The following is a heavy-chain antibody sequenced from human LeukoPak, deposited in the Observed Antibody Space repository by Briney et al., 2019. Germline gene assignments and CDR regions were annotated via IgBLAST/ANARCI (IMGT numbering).Heavy chain of an antibody. J-gene: IGHJ6*03. V-gene: IGHV3-74*01. CDR3: ARDQNGPYYYMDV. D-gene: IGHD2-8*01. CDR2: IKSDGTGA. Sequence: PGGSLRLSCTASGFTFGDYLMSWFRQAPGKGLEWVSRIKSDGTGASYADSVKGRFTISRDNAENTLYLQMNSLRAENTAVYYCARDQNGPYYYMDVWGKGTTVTVSS. CDR1: GFTFGDYL.